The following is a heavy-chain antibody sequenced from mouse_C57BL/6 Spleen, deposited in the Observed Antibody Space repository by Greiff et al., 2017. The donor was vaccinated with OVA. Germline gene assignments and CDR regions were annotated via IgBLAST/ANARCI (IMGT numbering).Heavy chain of an antibody. CDR2: IDPENGDT. D-gene: IGHD1-1*01. V-gene: IGHV14-4*01. J-gene: IGHJ2*01. CDR1: GFNIKDDY. Sequence: EVQLQQSGAELVRPGASVKLSCTASGFNIKDDYMHWVKQRPEQGLEWIGWIDPENGDTEYASKFQGKATITADTSSNTAYLQLSSLTSEDTAVYYCTTPITTVVAPFDYWGQGTTLTVSS. CDR3: TTPITTVVAPFDY.